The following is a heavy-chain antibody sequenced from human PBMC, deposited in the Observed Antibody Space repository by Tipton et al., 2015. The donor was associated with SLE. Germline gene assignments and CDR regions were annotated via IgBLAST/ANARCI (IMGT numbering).Heavy chain of an antibody. J-gene: IGHJ5*02. D-gene: IGHD1-26*01. Sequence: TLSLTCTVSGDSISTDNYYWGWTRQPAGKALEWIGHIYFSGQTYYNPSLKSRVTISVDTSKNQFSLKLNSVTATDAAVYYCARASLIVGSTTFWFDPWGQGALVIVSS. CDR3: ARASLIVGSTTFWFDP. V-gene: IGHV4-61*09. CDR1: GDSISTDNYY. CDR2: IYFSGQT.